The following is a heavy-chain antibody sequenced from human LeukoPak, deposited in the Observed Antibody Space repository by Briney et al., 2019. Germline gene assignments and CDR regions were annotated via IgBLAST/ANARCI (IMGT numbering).Heavy chain of an antibody. V-gene: IGHV4-34*01. CDR1: GGSFSGYY. CDR2: INHSGST. D-gene: IGHD2-2*01. Sequence: PSETLSLTSAVYGGSFSGYYWSWIRQPPGKGLEWIGEINHSGSTNYNPSLKSRVTISVDTSKNQFSLKLSSVTAADTAVYYCARGRIVVVPAATRDYYYYMDVWGKGTTVTVSS. J-gene: IGHJ6*03. CDR3: ARGRIVVVPAATRDYYYYMDV.